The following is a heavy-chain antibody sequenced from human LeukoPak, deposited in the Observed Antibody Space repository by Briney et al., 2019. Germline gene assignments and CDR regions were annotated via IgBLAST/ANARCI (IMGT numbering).Heavy chain of an antibody. J-gene: IGHJ4*02. D-gene: IGHD2-8*02. CDR1: GFTFSNYA. CDR2: ITGSTGNT. Sequence: PGGSLRLSCVASGFTFSNYAMSRVRQAPGTGLEWVSAITGSTGNTYHADSVRGRFTISRDNSKSTLYLQMSNLRAEDTAIYSCAKSPLATCTGVKCYPLDYWGQGTLVTVSS. V-gene: IGHV3-23*01. CDR3: AKSPLATCTGVKCYPLDY.